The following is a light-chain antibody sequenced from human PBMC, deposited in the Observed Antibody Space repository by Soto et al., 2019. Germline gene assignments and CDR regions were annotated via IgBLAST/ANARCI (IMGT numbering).Light chain of an antibody. CDR3: QQSYSTPVT. CDR2: AAS. J-gene: IGKJ1*01. CDR1: RGISSY. Sequence: AILMTQSASSFSASTGHRVTITCGASRGISSYLAWYQQKQGKAPKLLIYAASNLQTGVPSRFSGSGYGTDFNLTISSLQTEDFATYYCQQSYSTPVTFGQGTKVDIK. V-gene: IGKV1-8*01.